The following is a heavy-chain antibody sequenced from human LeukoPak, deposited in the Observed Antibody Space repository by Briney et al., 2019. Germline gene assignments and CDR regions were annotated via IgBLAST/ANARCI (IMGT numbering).Heavy chain of an antibody. D-gene: IGHD6-13*01. J-gene: IGHJ5*02. Sequence: SETLSLTCTVSGGSISSSSYYWGWIRQPPGKGLEWLGSIYYSGSTYYNPSLKSRVTTSVDTSKNQFSLKLSSVTAADTAVYYCARHPGAAAAVAYWFDPWGQGTLVTVSS. CDR3: ARHPGAAAAVAYWFDP. CDR2: IYYSGST. CDR1: GGSISSSSYY. V-gene: IGHV4-39*01.